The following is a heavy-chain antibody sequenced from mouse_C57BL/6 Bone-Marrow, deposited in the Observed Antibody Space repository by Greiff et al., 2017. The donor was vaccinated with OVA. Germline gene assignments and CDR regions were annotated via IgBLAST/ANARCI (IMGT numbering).Heavy chain of an antibody. CDR1: GYSFTDYN. J-gene: IGHJ4*01. Sequence: VHVKQSGPELVKPGASVKISCKASGYSFTDYNMNWVKQSNGKSLEWIGVINPNYGTTSYNQKFKGKATLTVDQSSSTAYMQLNSLTSEDSAVYYCARRDYSNHEAMDYWGQGTSVTVSS. V-gene: IGHV1-39*01. CDR3: ARRDYSNHEAMDY. D-gene: IGHD2-5*01. CDR2: INPNYGTT.